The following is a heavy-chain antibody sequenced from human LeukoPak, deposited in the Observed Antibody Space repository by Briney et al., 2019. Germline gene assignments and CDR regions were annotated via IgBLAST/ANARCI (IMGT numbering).Heavy chain of an antibody. V-gene: IGHV3-21*01. J-gene: IGHJ5*02. CDR3: ARDHCPDYYDSSGLNWFDP. Sequence: PGGSLRLSCAASGFTFSSYSMNWVRQAPGKGLEWVSSISSSSSYIYYADSVKGRFTISRDNAKNSLYLQMNSLRAEDTAVYYCARDHCPDYYDSSGLNWFDPWGQGTLVTVSS. CDR1: GFTFSSYS. D-gene: IGHD3-22*01. CDR2: ISSSSSYI.